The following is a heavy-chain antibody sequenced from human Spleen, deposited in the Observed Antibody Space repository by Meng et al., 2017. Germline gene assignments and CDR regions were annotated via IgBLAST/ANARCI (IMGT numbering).Heavy chain of an antibody. CDR3: ARVCPVDSSSPSPGWFDP. D-gene: IGHD6-13*01. CDR2: INHSGST. J-gene: IGHJ5*02. V-gene: IGHV4-34*01. CDR1: GGSFSGYY. Sequence: QLQLQESGPGLVKPSETLSLTCAVYGGSFSGYYWSWIRQPPGKGLEWIGEINHSGSTNYNPSLKSRVTISVDTSKNQFSLKLSSVTAADTAVYYCARVCPVDSSSPSPGWFDPWGQGTLVTVSS.